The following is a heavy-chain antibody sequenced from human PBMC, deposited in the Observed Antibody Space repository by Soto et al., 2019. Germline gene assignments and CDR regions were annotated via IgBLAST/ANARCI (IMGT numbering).Heavy chain of an antibody. V-gene: IGHV4-30-4*01. J-gene: IGHJ4*02. CDR1: GVPISTDDYY. Sequence: PSETLSPTCTAPGVPISTDDYYWTWIRQPPGKGLEWIGYIYYSGSTYYNWFLKGQVTISIYTSKNQFSLNLGSVTAADAAVYYCASREVVDGSHYLDNWGQGTLVTVSS. CDR2: IYYSGST. CDR3: ASREVVDGSHYLDN. D-gene: IGHD1-26*01.